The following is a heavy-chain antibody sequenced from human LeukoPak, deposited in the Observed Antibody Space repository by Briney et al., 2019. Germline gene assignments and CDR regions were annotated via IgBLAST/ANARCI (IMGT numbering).Heavy chain of an antibody. CDR1: GGSISSYY. CDR3: ARVRRYYDSSGYYQYYFDY. CDR2: IYYSGST. D-gene: IGHD3-22*01. V-gene: IGHV4-59*01. Sequence: PSETLSLTCTVSGGSISSYYWSWIRQPPGKGLEWIGYIYYSGSTNYNPSLKSRVTIPVDTSKNQFSLKLSSVTAADTAVYYCARVRRYYDSSGYYQYYFDYWGQGTLVTVSS. J-gene: IGHJ4*02.